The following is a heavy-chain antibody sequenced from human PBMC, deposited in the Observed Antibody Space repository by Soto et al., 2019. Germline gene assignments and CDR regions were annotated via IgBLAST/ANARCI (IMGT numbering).Heavy chain of an antibody. Sequence: EVQLLESGGGLVQPGGSLRLSCAASGFTFSTYAMSWVRQAPGKGLEWVSAISGTGGSTYYADSVKGRFTISRDNPKNTLYQQMNSLRDEDTAVYYCAKNWDTTSSSSAHWGQGTLVTVSS. CDR3: AKNWDTTSSSSAH. V-gene: IGHV3-23*01. D-gene: IGHD6-6*01. CDR1: GFTFSTYA. CDR2: ISGTGGST. J-gene: IGHJ4*02.